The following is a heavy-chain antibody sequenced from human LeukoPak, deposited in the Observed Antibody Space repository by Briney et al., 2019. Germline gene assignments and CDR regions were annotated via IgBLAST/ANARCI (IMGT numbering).Heavy chain of an antibody. V-gene: IGHV3-74*01. J-gene: IGHJ6*02. CDR3: ARSYDFWSGFLTTLYYYYGMDV. D-gene: IGHD3-3*01. Sequence: GGSLRLSCAASGFTFSSYWMHWVRQAPGKGLVWVSRINSDGSSTSYADSVKGRFTISRDNAKNTLYLQMNSLRAEDTAVYYCARSYDFWSGFLTTLYYYYGMDVWGQGTTVTVSS. CDR2: INSDGSST. CDR1: GFTFSSYW.